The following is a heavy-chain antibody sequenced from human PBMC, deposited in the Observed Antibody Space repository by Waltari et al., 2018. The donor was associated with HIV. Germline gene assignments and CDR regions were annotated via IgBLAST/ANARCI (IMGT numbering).Heavy chain of an antibody. J-gene: IGHJ4*02. CDR2: INHSGST. D-gene: IGHD2-15*01. Sequence: QVQLQQWGAGLLKPSETLSLTCAVYGGSFSGYYWRWTRQPPGKGLEWIGEINHSGSTNYNPSLKSRVTISVDTSKNQFSLKLSSVTAADTAVYYCARRGLGYCSGGSCYSGLFDYWGQGTLVTVSS. CDR1: GGSFSGYY. V-gene: IGHV4-34*01. CDR3: ARRGLGYCSGGSCYSGLFDY.